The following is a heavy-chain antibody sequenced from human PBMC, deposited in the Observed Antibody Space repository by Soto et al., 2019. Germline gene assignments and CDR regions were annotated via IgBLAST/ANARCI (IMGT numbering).Heavy chain of an antibody. D-gene: IGHD3-22*01. Sequence: PGGSLRLSCAASGFTFSSYSMNWVRQAPGKGLEWVSSSSSSSSYIYYADSVKGRFTISRDNAKNSLYLQMNSLRAEDTAVYYCARDVGDYYDSSGYSYGMDVWGQGTTVTVSS. J-gene: IGHJ6*02. V-gene: IGHV3-21*01. CDR3: ARDVGDYYDSSGYSYGMDV. CDR2: SSSSSSYI. CDR1: GFTFSSYS.